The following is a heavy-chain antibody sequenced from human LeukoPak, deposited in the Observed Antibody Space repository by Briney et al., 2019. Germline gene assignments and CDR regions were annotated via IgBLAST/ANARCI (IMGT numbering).Heavy chain of an antibody. J-gene: IGHJ3*02. D-gene: IGHD3-16*01. CDR1: GITFRHHA. CDR3: TKAVGGGRDANDI. V-gene: IGHV3-23*01. CDR2: IFDSGAPS. Sequence: GGSLRLSCVASGITFRHHAMKWVRQAPGKGLEWVSSIFDSGAPSYYADSVKGRFTISRDNSRNTFYLQMENLRAEDSATYYCTKAVGGGRDANDIWGQGTGVIVSS.